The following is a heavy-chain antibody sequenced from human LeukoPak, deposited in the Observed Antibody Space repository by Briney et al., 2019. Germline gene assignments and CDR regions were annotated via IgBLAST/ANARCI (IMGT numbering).Heavy chain of an antibody. J-gene: IGHJ4*02. Sequence: PGGSLRLSCAASGFTFSSYAMSWVRQAPGKGLEWVSAISGSGGSTYYADSVKGRFTISRDNSKNTLYLQMNSLRAEDKAVYYCAGKYGGTLDYWGQGTLVTVSS. D-gene: IGHD4-23*01. V-gene: IGHV3-23*01. CDR2: ISGSGGST. CDR3: AGKYGGTLDY. CDR1: GFTFSSYA.